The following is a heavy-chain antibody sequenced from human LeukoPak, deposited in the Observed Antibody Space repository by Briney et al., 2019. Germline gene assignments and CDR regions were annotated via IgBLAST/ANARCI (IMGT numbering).Heavy chain of an antibody. D-gene: IGHD4-17*01. CDR1: GGSINDYY. V-gene: IGHV4-59*01. CDR2: ISNSGTT. Sequence: SETLSLTCTVSGGSINDYYWTWIRQAPGKGLVWIGYISNSGTTDYNPSLKSRVTMSVDTSNNEFSLRLASVTAADTAMYYCARVVRGAVTSNCFDPWGQGTLVTVSP. J-gene: IGHJ5*02. CDR3: ARVVRGAVTSNCFDP.